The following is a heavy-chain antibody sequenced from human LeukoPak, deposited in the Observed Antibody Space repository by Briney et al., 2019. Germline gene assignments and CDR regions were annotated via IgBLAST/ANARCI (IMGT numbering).Heavy chain of an antibody. CDR1: GYTFTSYG. V-gene: IGHV1-18*01. Sequence: ASVKVSCKASGYTFTSYGISWVGRAPGQGVEWMGCISAYNGNANYAQKLQGRLTMTSATSASTAYMELRSLRSDDTAVYYCARVNMGYHPPFDIWGQGTLVTVSS. J-gene: IGHJ3*02. D-gene: IGHD4/OR15-4a*01. CDR2: ISAYNGNA. CDR3: ARVNMGYHPPFDI.